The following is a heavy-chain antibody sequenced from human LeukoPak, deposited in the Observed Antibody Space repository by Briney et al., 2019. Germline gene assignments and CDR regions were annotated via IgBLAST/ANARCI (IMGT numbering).Heavy chain of an antibody. CDR1: GFTFSSYA. D-gene: IGHD1-26*01. CDR3: ARDKGIVGIAFGIFDY. J-gene: IGHJ4*02. CDR2: ISGSGGST. Sequence: PGGSLRLSCAASGFTFSSYAMSWVRQAPGKGLEWVSAISGSGGSTYYADSVKGRFTISRDNAKNSLYLQMNSLRAEDTAVYYCARDKGIVGIAFGIFDYWGQGTLVTVSS. V-gene: IGHV3-23*01.